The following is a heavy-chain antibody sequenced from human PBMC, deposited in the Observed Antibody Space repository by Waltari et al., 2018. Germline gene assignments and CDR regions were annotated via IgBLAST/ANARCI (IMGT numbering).Heavy chain of an antibody. CDR1: GGSISSSSYY. D-gene: IGHD3-9*01. CDR2: SYYSGLT. V-gene: IGHV4-39*01. J-gene: IGHJ2*01. CDR3: AIHPAITIMLWYFDL. Sequence: QLQLQESGPGLVKPSETLSLTCTVSGGSISSSSYYWGWIRQPPGKGLEWIGSSYYSGLTYYNPSLKTRVTISLDTSKNQFSLKLSSLTAADTAVYYCAIHPAITIMLWYFDLWGRGTLVTVSS.